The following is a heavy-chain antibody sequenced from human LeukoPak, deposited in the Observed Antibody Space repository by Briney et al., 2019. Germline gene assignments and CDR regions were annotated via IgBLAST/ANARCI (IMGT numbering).Heavy chain of an antibody. J-gene: IGHJ4*02. V-gene: IGHV3-30*18. CDR1: GFTFSIYG. CDR2: ISYDGSNK. CDR3: AKVAGSSGWYSGGFDY. D-gene: IGHD6-19*01. Sequence: GRSLRLSCAASGFTFSIYGMHWVRQAPGKGLEWVAVISYDGSNKYYADSVKGRVTISRDNSKNTLYLQMNSLRVDDTAMYYCAKVAGSSGWYSGGFDYWGQGTLVTVSS.